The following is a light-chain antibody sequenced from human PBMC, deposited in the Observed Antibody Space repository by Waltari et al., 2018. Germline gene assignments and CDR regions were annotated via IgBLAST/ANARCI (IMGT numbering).Light chain of an antibody. J-gene: IGKJ1*01. CDR3: QQRSNWPRT. Sequence: EIVLTQSPATLSLSPGERATLPCRASPSVSSSLAWYQQKPGQAPRLLIYDASNRATDSPARFSGGGSGTDFTLTISSLEPEDFAVYYCQQRSNWPRTFGQGTKVEIK. CDR1: PSVSSS. CDR2: DAS. V-gene: IGKV3-11*01.